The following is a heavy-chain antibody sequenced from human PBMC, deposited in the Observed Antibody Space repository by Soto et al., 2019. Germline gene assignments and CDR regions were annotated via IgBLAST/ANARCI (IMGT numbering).Heavy chain of an antibody. CDR2: ISSSSSYI. CDR3: ARVVDGSYGDYYYYYGMGV. J-gene: IGHJ6*02. Sequence: GGSLRHSWAASGFTFSSYSMNGVRQAPGKGLEWVSSISSSSSYIYYADSVNGRFTISRDNAKNSLYLQMNSLRAEDTAVYYCARVVDGSYGDYYYYYGMGVWGQGTTVTVSS. D-gene: IGHD1-26*01. CDR1: GFTFSSYS. V-gene: IGHV3-21*01.